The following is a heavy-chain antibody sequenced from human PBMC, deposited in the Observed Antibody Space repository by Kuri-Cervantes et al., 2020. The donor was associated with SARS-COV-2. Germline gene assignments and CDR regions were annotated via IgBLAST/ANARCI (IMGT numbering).Heavy chain of an antibody. D-gene: IGHD2-2*01. CDR3: AHSPGSRYCSSTSCYGFDY. CDR2: IYWDDDK. V-gene: IGHV2-5*02. CDR1: GFSLSTSGVG. Sequence: SGPTLVKPTQTLTLTCTFSGFSLSTSGVGVGWIRQPPGKALEWLALIYWDDDKRYSPSLKSRLTITKDTSENQVVLTMTNMDPVDTATYYCAHSPGSRYCSSTSCYGFDYWGQGTLVTVSS. J-gene: IGHJ4*02.